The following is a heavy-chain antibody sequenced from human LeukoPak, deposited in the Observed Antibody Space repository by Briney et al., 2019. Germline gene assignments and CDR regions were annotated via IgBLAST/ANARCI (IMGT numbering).Heavy chain of an antibody. CDR3: ARGLAPEIVVVPAAMGDC. J-gene: IGHJ4*02. Sequence: SETLSLTCAVYGGSFSGYYWSWIRQPPGKGLEWIGEINHSGSTNYNPSLKSRVTISVDTSKNQFSLKLSSVTAADTAVYYCARGLAPEIVVVPAAMGDCWGQGTLVTVSS. CDR2: INHSGST. V-gene: IGHV4-34*01. CDR1: GGSFSGYY. D-gene: IGHD2-2*01.